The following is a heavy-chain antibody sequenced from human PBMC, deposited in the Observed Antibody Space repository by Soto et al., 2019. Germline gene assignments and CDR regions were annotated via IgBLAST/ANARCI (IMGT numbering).Heavy chain of an antibody. CDR2: ISDDGSYK. D-gene: IGHD3-9*01. V-gene: IGHV3-30*18. CDR3: AKDRGQVRRYFGDVTDV. Sequence: QVQLVESGGGVVQPGRSLRLSCAASGIAFRNYGMHWVRQAPGRGLEWVAVISDDGSYKNTADSVKGRFTISRDNSKNTLYLQINSLRAEDTGVYYCAKDRGQVRRYFGDVTDVWGQGTTVTVSS. CDR1: GIAFRNYG. J-gene: IGHJ6*02.